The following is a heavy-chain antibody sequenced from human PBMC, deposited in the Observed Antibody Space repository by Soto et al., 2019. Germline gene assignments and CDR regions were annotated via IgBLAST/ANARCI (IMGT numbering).Heavy chain of an antibody. D-gene: IGHD2-15*01. CDR2: IYYSGST. V-gene: IGHV4-59*01. CDR1: GCSIIRYY. CDR3: ARGHSTVPRDIDY. J-gene: IGHJ4*02. Sequence: TLSLTCTVSGCSIIRYYWSWIRQPPGKGLEWIGYIYYSGSTNYNPSLESRVTISVDTSKNQFSLKLSSVTAADTAVYYCARGHSTVPRDIDYWGQGTLVTVSS.